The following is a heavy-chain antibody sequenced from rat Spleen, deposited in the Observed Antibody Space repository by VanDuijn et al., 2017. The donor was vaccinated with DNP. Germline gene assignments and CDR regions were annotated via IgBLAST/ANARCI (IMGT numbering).Heavy chain of an antibody. Sequence: EVQLVESGGGLVQPGGSLKLSCAASGFTFSDYAMVWVRQAPTKGLEWVASITNSGGSTYYRDSVKGRITISRDNAKSTLYLQMDSLRSEDTATYYCTTGAGSPWGQGTSVTVSS. J-gene: IGHJ4*01. CDR3: TTGAGSP. CDR1: GFTFSDYA. CDR2: ITNSGGST. D-gene: IGHD1-4*01. V-gene: IGHV5-20*01.